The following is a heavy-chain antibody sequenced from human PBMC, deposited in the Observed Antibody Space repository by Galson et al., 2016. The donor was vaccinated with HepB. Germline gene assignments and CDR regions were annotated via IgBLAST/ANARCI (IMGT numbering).Heavy chain of an antibody. CDR2: ITPMFRTP. V-gene: IGHV1-69*13. CDR1: GGTFTSQT. CDR3: ARGGDDYGDYSLDS. J-gene: IGHJ5*01. D-gene: IGHD4-17*01. Sequence: SVKVSCKASGGTFTSQTYSWVRQAPGQGLEWMGGITPMFRTPKYAQKFQGRVTITADESTTTAYMELGSLDSDDTAVYYCARGGDDYGDYSLDSWGQGTLVTVSS.